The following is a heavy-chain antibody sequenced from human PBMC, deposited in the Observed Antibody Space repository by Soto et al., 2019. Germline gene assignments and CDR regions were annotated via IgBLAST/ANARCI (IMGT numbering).Heavy chain of an antibody. Sequence: QVQLQQWGAGLLKPSETLSLTCDVYGGSFSGNYWSWIGQPPGKGLEWIGEINHSGSTIYNPSLESRVTISVDTSKNQFSLKLSSVTAADTAVYYCARVQWFGMDGRYWGQGTLVTVSS. CDR3: ARVQWFGMDGRY. D-gene: IGHD3-10*01. V-gene: IGHV4-34*02. CDR1: GGSFSGNY. CDR2: INHSGST. J-gene: IGHJ4*02.